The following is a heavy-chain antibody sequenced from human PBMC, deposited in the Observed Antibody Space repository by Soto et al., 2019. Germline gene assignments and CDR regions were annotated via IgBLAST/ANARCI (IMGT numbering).Heavy chain of an antibody. J-gene: IGHJ4*02. CDR2: ISHDGSNK. CDR1: GFTFSGYA. D-gene: IGHD1-1*01. V-gene: IGHV3-30-3*01. CDR3: ARGGTPFDY. Sequence: QVQLVESGGGVVQPGRSLRLSCAASGFTFSGYAMHWVRQAPGKGLEWVAFISHDGSNKYYADSVKGRFTISRDNPKNTLYLQMNSLRAEDTAVYYCARGGTPFDYWGQGTLVTVSS.